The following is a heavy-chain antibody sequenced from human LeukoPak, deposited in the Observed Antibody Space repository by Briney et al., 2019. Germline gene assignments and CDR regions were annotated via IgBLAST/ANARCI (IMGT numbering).Heavy chain of an antibody. J-gene: IGHJ3*02. CDR3: AGSQIAGVRDAFDI. V-gene: IGHV4-59*01. CDR1: GGSISSYG. D-gene: IGHD3-16*01. Sequence: SETLSLTCTVSGGSISSYGWSWIRQPPGKGLEWIGYIYYSGSTNYNPSLKSRVTISVDTSKNQFSLKLRSVTAADTAVYYGAGSQIAGVRDAFDIWGQGTMVTVSS. CDR2: IYYSGST.